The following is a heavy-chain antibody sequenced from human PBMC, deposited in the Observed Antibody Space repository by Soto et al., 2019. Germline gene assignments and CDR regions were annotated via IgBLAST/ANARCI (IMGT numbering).Heavy chain of an antibody. D-gene: IGHD2-2*01. V-gene: IGHV3-30*18. CDR3: AKDRVGYCSSTSCYGGRGMDV. Sequence: PGGSLRLSCAASGFTFSSYGMHWVRQAPGKGLEWVAVISYDGSNKYYADSVKGRFTISRDNSKNTLYLQMNSLRAEDTAVYYCAKDRVGYCSSTSCYGGRGMDVWGQGTTVTVSS. J-gene: IGHJ6*02. CDR1: GFTFSSYG. CDR2: ISYDGSNK.